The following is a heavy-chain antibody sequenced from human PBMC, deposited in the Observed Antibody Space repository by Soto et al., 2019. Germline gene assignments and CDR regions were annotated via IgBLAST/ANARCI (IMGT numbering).Heavy chain of an antibody. CDR2: ISYDGSNK. J-gene: IGHJ3*02. CDR3: AKDRVDIVAEDPFDI. CDR1: GFTFSSYG. V-gene: IGHV3-30*18. D-gene: IGHD5-12*01. Sequence: QVQLVESGGGVVQPGRSLRLSCAASGFTFSSYGMHWVRQAPGKGLEWVAVISYDGSNKYYADSVKGRFTISRDNSKNTLYLQMNSLRAEDTAVYYCAKDRVDIVAEDPFDIWGQGTMVTVSS.